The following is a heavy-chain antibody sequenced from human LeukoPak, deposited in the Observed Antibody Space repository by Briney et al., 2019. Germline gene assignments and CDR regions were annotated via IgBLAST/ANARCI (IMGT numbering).Heavy chain of an antibody. Sequence: GGSLRLSCAASGFTFSNYWMTWVRQAPGKGLEWVANMNQDGGEKYYVDSVKGRFTISRDNAKNSLYLQMNSLRAEDTAVYHCATGRSCTTCYLPDYWGQGTLVTVSS. CDR2: MNQDGGEK. CDR3: ATGRSCTTCYLPDY. J-gene: IGHJ4*02. V-gene: IGHV3-7*01. D-gene: IGHD2-2*01. CDR1: GFTFSNYW.